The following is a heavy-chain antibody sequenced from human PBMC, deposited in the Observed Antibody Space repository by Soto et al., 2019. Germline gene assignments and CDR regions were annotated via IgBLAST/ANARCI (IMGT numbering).Heavy chain of an antibody. CDR3: ARSRRAQVFPFDY. J-gene: IGHJ4*02. D-gene: IGHD3-10*01. V-gene: IGHV1-69*13. Sequence: SVKVSCKASGGTFSSYAISWVRQAPGQGLEWMGGIIPIFGTANYAQKFQGRVTITADESTSTAYMELSSLRSEDTAVYYCARSRRAQVFPFDYWGQGTLVTVSS. CDR2: IIPIFGTA. CDR1: GGTFSSYA.